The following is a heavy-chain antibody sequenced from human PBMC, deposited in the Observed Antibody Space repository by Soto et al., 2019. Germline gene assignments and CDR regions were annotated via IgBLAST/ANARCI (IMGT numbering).Heavy chain of an antibody. Sequence: GGSLILSCAASGFTFSSYAMSWVRQAPGKGLEWVSAISGSGGSTYYADSVKGRFTIPRENSKNTLYLQMNSLRAEDTAVYYCAKSLRYYDSSGTSGAFDIWGQGTMVTVSS. CDR3: AKSLRYYDSSGTSGAFDI. CDR1: GFTFSSYA. D-gene: IGHD3-22*01. V-gene: IGHV3-23*01. CDR2: ISGSGGST. J-gene: IGHJ3*02.